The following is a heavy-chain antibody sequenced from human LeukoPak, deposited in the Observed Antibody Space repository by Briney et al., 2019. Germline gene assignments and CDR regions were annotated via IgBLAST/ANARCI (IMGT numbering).Heavy chain of an antibody. CDR2: INPYSGAI. CDR3: ARDPKSQLLLDY. J-gene: IGHJ4*02. D-gene: IGHD2-2*01. V-gene: IGHV1-2*02. Sequence: ASVTVSCTSSGFTFTDKYIHWVRQAPGQGLGWMGWINPYSGAINYAQKYQGRVTLTRDTSITTAYMELSRLTSGDTAVDYCARDPKSQLLLDYWGQGTLVTVSS. CDR1: GFTFTDKY.